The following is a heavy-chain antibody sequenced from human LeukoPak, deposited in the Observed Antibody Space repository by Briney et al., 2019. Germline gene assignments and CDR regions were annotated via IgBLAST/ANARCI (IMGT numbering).Heavy chain of an antibody. CDR2: TYNRSKSYN. CDR1: TTTTTSTTAT. J-gene: IGHJ6*02. V-gene: IGHV6-1*01. D-gene: IGHD5-18*01. CDR3: TRVFRGYTYGSLLDYRMDV. Sequence: SQTPSPTSATTTTTTTSTTATSNWTRQSPSRSPECLARTYNRSKSYNDYTVSVKSRITITPDTSKNQFSLQLNSVTPEDTAVYYCTRVFRGYTYGSLLDYRMDVWGQRTTVTVSS.